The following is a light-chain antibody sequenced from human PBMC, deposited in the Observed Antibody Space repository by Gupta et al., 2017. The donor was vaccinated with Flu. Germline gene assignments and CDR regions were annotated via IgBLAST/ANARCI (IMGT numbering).Light chain of an antibody. CDR3: AAWDDSQSSYV. J-gene: IGLJ1*01. CDR2: RSK. V-gene: IGLV1-47*01. CDR1: SSNIGSNY. Sequence: RVTISCSGSSSNIGSNYVHWYQRLPATTPKLLIYRSKQRPSGVPDRFSGSKSGTSASLAISGLRSEDEADYYCAAWDDSQSSYVFGVVTRVTVL.